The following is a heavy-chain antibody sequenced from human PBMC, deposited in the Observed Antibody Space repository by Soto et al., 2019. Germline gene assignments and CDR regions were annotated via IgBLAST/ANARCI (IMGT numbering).Heavy chain of an antibody. Sequence: PGESLKISCKGSGYSFTSYWISWVRQMPGKGLEWMGRIDPSDSYTNYSPSFQGHVTISADKSISTAYLQWSSLKASDTAMYYCARLGGGYYDSSGSLGGDIWGQGTMVTVSS. CDR3: ARLGGGYYDSSGSLGGDI. D-gene: IGHD3-22*01. CDR1: GYSFTSYW. V-gene: IGHV5-10-1*01. J-gene: IGHJ3*02. CDR2: IDPSDSYT.